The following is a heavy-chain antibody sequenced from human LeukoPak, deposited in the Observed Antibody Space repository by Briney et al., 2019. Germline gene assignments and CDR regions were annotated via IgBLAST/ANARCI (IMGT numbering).Heavy chain of an antibody. J-gene: IGHJ4*01. CDR3: ARESSVGAHKAFDY. V-gene: IGHV3-74*01. CDR2: INSDGSST. CDR1: GFTFSSYW. Sequence: GGSLRLXCAASGFTFSSYWMHWVRQAPGKGLVWVSRINSDGSSTSYADSEKGRFTISRDNAKNTLYLQMNSLRAEDTAVYYCARESSVGAHKAFDYWGHGTLVTVSS. D-gene: IGHD1-26*01.